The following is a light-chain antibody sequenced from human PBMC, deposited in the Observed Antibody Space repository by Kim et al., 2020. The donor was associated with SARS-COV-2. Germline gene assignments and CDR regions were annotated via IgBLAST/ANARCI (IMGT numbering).Light chain of an antibody. Sequence: VSTGKTASITCSGDKLGDKYACWYQQKPGQSPVLVIYQDSKRPAGIPERFSGSNSGNTATLTISGTQAMDEADYYCQAWDSSIHVVFGGGTQLTVL. CDR3: QAWDSSIHVV. V-gene: IGLV3-1*01. J-gene: IGLJ2*01. CDR2: QDS. CDR1: KLGDKY.